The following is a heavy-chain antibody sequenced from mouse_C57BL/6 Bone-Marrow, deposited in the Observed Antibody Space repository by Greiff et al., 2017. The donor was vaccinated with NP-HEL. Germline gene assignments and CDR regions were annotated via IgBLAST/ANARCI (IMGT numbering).Heavy chain of an antibody. J-gene: IGHJ2*01. D-gene: IGHD1-3*01. V-gene: IGHV5-4*01. Sequence: EVQLVESGGGLVKPGGSLKLSCAASGFTFSSYAMSWVRQTPEKRLEWVATISDGGSYTYYPDNVKGRFTISRDNAKNNLYLQMSHLKSEDTAMYYCASKGYWGQGTTLTVSS. CDR3: ASKGY. CDR1: GFTFSSYA. CDR2: ISDGGSYT.